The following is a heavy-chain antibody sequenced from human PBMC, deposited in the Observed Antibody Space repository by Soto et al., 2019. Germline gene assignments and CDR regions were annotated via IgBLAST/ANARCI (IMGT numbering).Heavy chain of an antibody. Sequence: SVKVSCKASGYTFTSYGISWVRQAPGQGLEWMGGIIANFGTANYAQKFQGRVTITADESTSTAYMELSSLRSEDTAVYYCARDNNSYGFDYWGQGTLVTVSS. V-gene: IGHV1-69*13. J-gene: IGHJ4*02. D-gene: IGHD5-18*01. CDR2: IIANFGTA. CDR3: ARDNNSYGFDY. CDR1: GYTFTSYG.